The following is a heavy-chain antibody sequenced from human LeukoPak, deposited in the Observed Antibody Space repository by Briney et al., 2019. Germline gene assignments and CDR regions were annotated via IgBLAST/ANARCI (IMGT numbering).Heavy chain of an antibody. CDR2: INHSGST. D-gene: IGHD3-22*01. Sequence: SETLSLTCAVYGGSFSGYYWSWIRQPPGKGLEWIGEINHSGSTYYSPSLKSRVTMSVGTSKNQFSLTLISVTAADTAVYFCARAAPNYYDSSGSLRNPYFDYWGQGTLVTVSS. CDR1: GGSFSGYY. V-gene: IGHV4-34*09. J-gene: IGHJ4*02. CDR3: ARAAPNYYDSSGSLRNPYFDY.